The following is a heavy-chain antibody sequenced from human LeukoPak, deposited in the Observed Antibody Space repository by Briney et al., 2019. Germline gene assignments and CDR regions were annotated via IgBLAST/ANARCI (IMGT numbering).Heavy chain of an antibody. D-gene: IGHD2-2*01. CDR1: GFTFDDYA. Sequence: GRSLRLSCAASGFTFDDYAMHWVRQAPGKGLEWVSRINTDGSTITYADSVKGRFTISRDNAKNTLYLQMNSLRGEDTAVYFCARERKSSTSMDYWGQGTLVTVSS. V-gene: IGHV3-74*01. CDR2: INTDGSTI. J-gene: IGHJ4*02. CDR3: ARERKSSTSMDY.